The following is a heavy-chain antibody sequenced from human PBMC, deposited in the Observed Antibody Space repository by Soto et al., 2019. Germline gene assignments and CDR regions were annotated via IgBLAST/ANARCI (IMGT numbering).Heavy chain of an antibody. Sequence: SETLSLPCTVSGGSVSSGSYYWSWIRQPPGKGLEWIGYIYYSGSTNYNPSLKSRVTISVDTSKNQFSLKLSSVTAADTAVYYCARHIRGNSCMDVWGQGTTVTVSS. CDR1: GGSVSSGSYY. J-gene: IGHJ6*02. CDR3: ARHIRGNSCMDV. V-gene: IGHV4-61*01. CDR2: IYYSGST. D-gene: IGHD2-21*01.